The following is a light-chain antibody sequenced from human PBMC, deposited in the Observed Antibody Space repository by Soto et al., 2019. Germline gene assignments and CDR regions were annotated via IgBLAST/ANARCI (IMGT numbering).Light chain of an antibody. CDR3: QQNDDSPGT. CDR2: GAS. Sequence: DIPLTQSPSTLSASVGDRVTITCRASQRIATWLAWYQHQPGSAPKLLIYGASTLQSGVPSRFSGSGSGAEFTLTIDNLQPEDFAVYYCQQNDDSPGTFGQGTKVDIK. V-gene: IGKV1-5*01. J-gene: IGKJ1*01. CDR1: QRIATW.